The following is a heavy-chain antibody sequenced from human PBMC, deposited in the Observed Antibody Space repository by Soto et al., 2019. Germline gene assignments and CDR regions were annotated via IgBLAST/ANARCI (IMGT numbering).Heavy chain of an antibody. CDR1: GDSVSGNSAA. V-gene: IGHV6-1*01. Sequence: QTLSLTCAVSGDSVSGNSAAGNWIGQSPSRGLGWVGRKYYRSRWYNDSAVSVKSPTNLTPDTSKKQPYLHLNSVTNEDTAVYYCARELPYYVSSDSYLDQCAPGAMVTVYS. CDR3: ARELPYYVSSDSYLDQ. CDR2: KYYRSRWYN. D-gene: IGHD3-16*01. J-gene: IGHJ4*02.